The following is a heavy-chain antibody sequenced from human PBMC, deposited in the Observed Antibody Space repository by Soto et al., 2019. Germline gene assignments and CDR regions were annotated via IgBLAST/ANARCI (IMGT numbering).Heavy chain of an antibody. J-gene: IGHJ5*02. V-gene: IGHV4-31*03. Sequence: QLQLQESGPGLVEPSQTLSLTCTISNGSVNRGGYYWSWIRQHPGKCLEWVGYMSYTGNTYYSPSLKRRVTISVDTSKTQLSLRLSSVTAADTAIYYCAQARVISSRNWFHPWGQGTLVTVSS. CDR1: NGSVNRGGYY. CDR2: MSYTGNT. CDR3: AQARVISSRNWFHP. D-gene: IGHD6-6*01.